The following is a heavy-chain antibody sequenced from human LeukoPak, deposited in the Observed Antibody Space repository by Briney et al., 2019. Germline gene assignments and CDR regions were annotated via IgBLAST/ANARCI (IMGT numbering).Heavy chain of an antibody. D-gene: IGHD1-1*01. CDR3: ASREPAGD. CDR1: GFTLSNYS. V-gene: IGHV3-21*01. J-gene: IGHJ4*02. CDR2: IDSSSNT. Sequence: GGSLRLSCAVSGFTLSNYSMICVRQAPGKGLEWVSSIDSSSNTYYADSVKGRFTISRDNAKTSLYLQMNSLRAEDTAVYYCASREPAGDWGQGTLVTVSS.